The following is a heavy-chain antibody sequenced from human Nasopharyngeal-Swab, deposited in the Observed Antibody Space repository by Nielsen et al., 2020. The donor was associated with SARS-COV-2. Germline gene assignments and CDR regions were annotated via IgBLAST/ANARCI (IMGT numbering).Heavy chain of an antibody. CDR2: IKQDGSEK. Sequence: GEALKISCAASGFTFSSYWMSWVREAPGKGVEWGANIKQDGSEKYYVHSVKGRFTISRDNAKNSLYLQMNSLRAEDTAVYYCARLAKIWGQQLAYYYYYGMDVWGQGTTVTVSS. J-gene: IGHJ6*02. CDR1: GFTFSSYW. D-gene: IGHD6-13*01. CDR3: ARLAKIWGQQLAYYYYYGMDV. V-gene: IGHV3-7*01.